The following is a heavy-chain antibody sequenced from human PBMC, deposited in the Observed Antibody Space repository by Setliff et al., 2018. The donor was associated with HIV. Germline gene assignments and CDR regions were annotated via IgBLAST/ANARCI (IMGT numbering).Heavy chain of an antibody. Sequence: GASVKVSCKASGYTFTSHGISWVRQAPGQGLEWMGWISAYNGNTDYAQKFQGRVTMTTDTSTSTAYMELRSLRSDDTAVYYCVRGVTRDISGYYRDEYFQHWGQGTPVTVSS. V-gene: IGHV1-18*01. J-gene: IGHJ1*01. CDR1: GYTFTSHG. D-gene: IGHD3-22*01. CDR3: VRGVTRDISGYYRDEYFQH. CDR2: ISAYNGNT.